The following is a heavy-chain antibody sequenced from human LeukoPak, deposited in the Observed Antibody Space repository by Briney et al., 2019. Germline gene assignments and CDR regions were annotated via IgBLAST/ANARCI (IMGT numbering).Heavy chain of an antibody. V-gene: IGHV1-69*04. J-gene: IGHJ4*02. Sequence: ASVKVSCKASGGTFSSYAISWVRQAPGQGLEWMGRIIPILGIANYAQKFQGRVTITADKSTSTAYMELSSLRSEDTAVYYCARDLGGAAAGKNYWGQGTLVTVSS. CDR3: ARDLGGAAAGKNY. CDR2: IIPILGIA. D-gene: IGHD6-13*01. CDR1: GGTFSSYA.